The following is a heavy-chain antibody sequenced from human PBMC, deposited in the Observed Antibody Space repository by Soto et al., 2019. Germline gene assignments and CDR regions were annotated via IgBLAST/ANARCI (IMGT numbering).Heavy chain of an antibody. Sequence: GGSLRLSCAASGFTFSSYGMHWVRQAPGKGLEWVAVISYDGSNKYYADSVKGRFTISRDNSKNTLYLQMNSLRAEDTAVYYCAKEYCSSTSCYEYYYYYYGMDVWGQGTTVTVSS. CDR1: GFTFSSYG. CDR2: ISYDGSNK. V-gene: IGHV3-30*18. D-gene: IGHD2-2*01. CDR3: AKEYCSSTSCYEYYYYYYGMDV. J-gene: IGHJ6*02.